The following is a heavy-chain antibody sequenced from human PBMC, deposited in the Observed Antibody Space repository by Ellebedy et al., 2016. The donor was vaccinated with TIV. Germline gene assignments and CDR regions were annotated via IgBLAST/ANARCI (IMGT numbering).Heavy chain of an antibody. D-gene: IGHD6-19*01. V-gene: IGHV3-7*03. CDR3: AKHSRGGWFFDY. CDR2: IKQDGSDK. Sequence: GGSLRLSCAASGFTFTSYWMSWVRQAPGKGLEWVANIKQDGSDKYYVDSVKGRFTISRDNAKNSLYLQMNSLRAEDTAVYYCAKHSRGGWFFDYWGQGTLVTVSS. J-gene: IGHJ4*02. CDR1: GFTFTSYW.